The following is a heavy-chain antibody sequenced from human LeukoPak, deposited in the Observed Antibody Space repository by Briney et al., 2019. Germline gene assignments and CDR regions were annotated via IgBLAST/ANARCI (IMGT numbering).Heavy chain of an antibody. J-gene: IGHJ4*02. V-gene: IGHV3-74*03. CDR3: AREGRVSGYDFDC. Sequence: PGGSLRLSCAASGFTFSSYWMHWVRHAPGEGRVWVSRINSDGSSITYADSVKGRFTISRDNAKNTLYLQMNSLRVEDTAVYYCAREGRVSGYDFDCWGQGTLVTVSS. CDR2: INSDGSSI. CDR1: GFTFSSYW. D-gene: IGHD5-12*01.